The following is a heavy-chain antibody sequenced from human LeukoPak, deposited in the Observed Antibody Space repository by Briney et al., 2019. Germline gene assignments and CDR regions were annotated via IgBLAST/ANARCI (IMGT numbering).Heavy chain of an antibody. CDR3: AREHGYGYTYIDS. J-gene: IGHJ4*02. V-gene: IGHV4-59*06. CDR1: GGSINSYY. D-gene: IGHD5-18*01. Sequence: SETLSLTCTVSGGSINSYYWSWIRQPPGKGLEWIGYIYYSGTYYNPSLKSRVSISVDTSKNQFSLNLTSVTAADTAVYYCAREHGYGYTYIDSWGQGTLVTVSS. CDR2: IYYSGT.